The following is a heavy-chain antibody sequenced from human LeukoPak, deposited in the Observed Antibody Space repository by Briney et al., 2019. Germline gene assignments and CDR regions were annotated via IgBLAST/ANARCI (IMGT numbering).Heavy chain of an antibody. V-gene: IGHV3-48*04. Sequence: PGGSLRLSCAASGFTFSSYSMNWVRQAPGKGLEWVSYISSSSTIYYADSVKGRFTISRDNAKNSLYLQMNSLRAEDTAVYYCARGYDFWSGYSYYFDHWGQGTLVTVSS. CDR3: ARGYDFWSGYSYYFDH. CDR1: GFTFSSYS. J-gene: IGHJ4*02. CDR2: ISSSSTI. D-gene: IGHD3-3*01.